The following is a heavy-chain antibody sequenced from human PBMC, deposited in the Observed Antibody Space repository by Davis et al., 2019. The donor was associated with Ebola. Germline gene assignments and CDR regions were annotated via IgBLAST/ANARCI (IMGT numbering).Heavy chain of an antibody. V-gene: IGHV1-69*06. CDR2: IIPIFGTA. CDR3: ARDSSWDYYYYGMDV. Sequence: SVKVSCKASGGTFSSYAISWVQQAPGQGLEWMGGIIPIFGTANYAQKFQGRVTITADKSTSTAYMELSSLRSEDTAVYYCARDSSWDYYYYGMDVWGQGTTVTVSS. CDR1: GGTFSSYA. J-gene: IGHJ6*02. D-gene: IGHD6-13*01.